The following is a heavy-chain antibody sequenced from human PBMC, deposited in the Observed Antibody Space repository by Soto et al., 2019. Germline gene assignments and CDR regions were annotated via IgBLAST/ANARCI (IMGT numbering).Heavy chain of an antibody. CDR3: ARESRRIPFDY. CDR1: GGSISSGGYY. J-gene: IGHJ4*02. D-gene: IGHD2-2*02. V-gene: IGHV4-31*03. Sequence: SETLSLTCTVSGGSISSGGYYWSWIRQHPGRGLEWIGYIYYSGSTYYNPSLKSRVTISVDTSKNQFSLKLSSVTAADTAVYYCARESRRIPFDYWGQGTLVTVSS. CDR2: IYYSGST.